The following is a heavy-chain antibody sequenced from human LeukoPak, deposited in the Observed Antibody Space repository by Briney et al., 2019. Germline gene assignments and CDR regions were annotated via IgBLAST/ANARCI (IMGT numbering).Heavy chain of an antibody. CDR2: INSDGSST. CDR1: GFTFSSYW. J-gene: IGHJ6*02. Sequence: PGGSLRLSCAASGFTFSSYWMHWVRQAPGKGLVWVSRINSDGSSTSYADSVKGRFTISRDNAKNRLYLQLNSLRAEYTAVYYCAXXPYYYGMDVWGQGTTVTVSS. V-gene: IGHV3-74*01. CDR3: AXXPYYYGMDV.